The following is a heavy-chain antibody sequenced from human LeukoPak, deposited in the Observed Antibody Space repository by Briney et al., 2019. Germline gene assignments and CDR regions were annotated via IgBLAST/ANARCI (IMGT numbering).Heavy chain of an antibody. Sequence: PSETLSLTCTVSGGSISSSSYYWGWIRQPPGKGLEWIGSIYYSGSTYYNPSLKSRVTISVDTSKNQFSLKLSSVTAADTAVYYCARDLGPLNDYDDYGWGQGTLVTVSS. CDR1: GGSISSSSYY. D-gene: IGHD4-17*01. CDR3: ARDLGPLNDYDDYG. CDR2: IYYSGST. V-gene: IGHV4-39*07. J-gene: IGHJ4*02.